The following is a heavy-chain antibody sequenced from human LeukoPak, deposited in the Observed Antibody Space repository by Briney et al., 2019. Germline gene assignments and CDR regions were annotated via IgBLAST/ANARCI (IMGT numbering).Heavy chain of an antibody. J-gene: IGHJ4*02. CDR2: IWYDGSNK. Sequence: GGSLRLSRAASGFTFSSYGMHWVRQAPGKGLEWVAVIWYDGSNKYYADSVKGRFTISRDNSKNTLYLQMNSLRAEDTAVYYCATNYTAAGWDYWGQGTLVTVSS. CDR3: ATNYTAAGWDY. V-gene: IGHV3-33*01. CDR1: GFTFSSYG. D-gene: IGHD6-13*01.